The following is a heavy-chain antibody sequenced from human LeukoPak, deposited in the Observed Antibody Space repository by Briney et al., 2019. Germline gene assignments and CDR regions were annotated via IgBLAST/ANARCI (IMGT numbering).Heavy chain of an antibody. V-gene: IGHV4-59*01. CDR2: IYYSGST. CDR3: ARDRYYDSSGRGYYYGMDV. CDR1: GGSISSYY. D-gene: IGHD3-22*01. Sequence: SETLSLTCTVSGGSISSYYWCWIRQPPGKGLEWIGYIYYSGSTNYNPSLKSRVTISVDTSKNQFSLKLSSVTAADTAVYYCARDRYYDSSGRGYYYGMDVWGQGTTVTVSS. J-gene: IGHJ6*02.